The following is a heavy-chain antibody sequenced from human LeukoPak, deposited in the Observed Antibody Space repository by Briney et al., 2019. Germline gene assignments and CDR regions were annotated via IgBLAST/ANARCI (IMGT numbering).Heavy chain of an antibody. D-gene: IGHD6-13*01. CDR1: GSIFTSYW. CDR3: AAGYSRSSGDY. V-gene: IGHV5-51*01. Sequence: GESLQISCQGSGSIFTSYWIGWVRPLPGKGLEWMGIIYPGDSDTRYSPSFQGQVTISANKSISTAYLQWSSLKASDTAMYYCAAGYSRSSGDYWGQGTLVTVSS. J-gene: IGHJ4*02. CDR2: IYPGDSDT.